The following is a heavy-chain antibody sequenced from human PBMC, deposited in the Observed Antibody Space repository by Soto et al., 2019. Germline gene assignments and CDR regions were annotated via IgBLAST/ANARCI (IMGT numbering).Heavy chain of an antibody. Sequence: PSETLSLTCTVSGGSISSGDYYWSWIRQPPGKGLEWIGYIYHSGSPYNNPSLKSRVTISVDTSKNQFSLKLSSVTAADTAVYYCARDSKFYGMDVWGQGTTVTVSS. CDR2: IYHSGSP. V-gene: IGHV4-30-4*01. CDR1: GGSISSGDYY. CDR3: ARDSKFYGMDV. J-gene: IGHJ6*02.